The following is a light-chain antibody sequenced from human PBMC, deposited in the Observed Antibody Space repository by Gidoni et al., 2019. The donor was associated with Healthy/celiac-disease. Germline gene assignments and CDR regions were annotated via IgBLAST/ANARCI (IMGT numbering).Light chain of an antibody. CDR3: QQCYSTPYT. V-gene: IGKV1-39*01. Sequence: DIQMLQSPSSLSASVGDRVTITCRASQSISSYLNWYQQKPGKAPKLLIYAASSLESGVPSRFSGSGSGTDFTLTISSLQPEDFATYYCQQCYSTPYTFGQGTKLEIK. CDR2: AAS. J-gene: IGKJ2*01. CDR1: QSISSY.